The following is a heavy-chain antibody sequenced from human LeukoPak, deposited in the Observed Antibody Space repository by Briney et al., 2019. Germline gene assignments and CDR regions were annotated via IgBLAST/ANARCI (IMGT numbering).Heavy chain of an antibody. CDR3: ARDPEPSGYYDYYYSGLDV. CDR2: IYTSGST. CDR1: GGSLSSGSYY. D-gene: IGHD3-22*01. J-gene: IGHJ6*02. Sequence: SQTLSLTCTVSGGSLSSGSYYWSWIRQPAGKGLEWLGRIYTSGSTNYNPSLKSRFTISVDTSKKQFSLKLSSVTAADTAVYYCARDPEPSGYYDYYYSGLDVWGQGTTVTVSS. V-gene: IGHV4-61*02.